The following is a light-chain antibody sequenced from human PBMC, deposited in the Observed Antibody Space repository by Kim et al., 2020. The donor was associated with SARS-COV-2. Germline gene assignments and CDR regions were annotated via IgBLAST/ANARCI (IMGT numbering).Light chain of an antibody. Sequence: GQSVTISCTGTSSDVGGNNDVSWYQQHPGKAPKFMIYEVSKRPSGVPDRFSGSKSGNTASLTVSGLQAEDEADYYCSSYAGSNNWVFGGGTQLTVL. CDR2: EVS. CDR3: SSYAGSNNWV. CDR1: SSDVGGNND. J-gene: IGLJ3*02. V-gene: IGLV2-8*01.